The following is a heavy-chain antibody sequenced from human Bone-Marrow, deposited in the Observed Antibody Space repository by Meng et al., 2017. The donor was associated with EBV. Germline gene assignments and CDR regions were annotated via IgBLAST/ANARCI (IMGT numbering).Heavy chain of an antibody. V-gene: IGHV1-69*01. Sequence: QGPLVQSGAEGKKPGSWVKVSCKASGGTFSSYAISWVRQAPGQGLEWMGGIIPIFGTANYAQKFQGRVTITAEESTSTAYMELSSLRSEDTAVYYCARGAVRGVIHWFDPWGQGTLVTVSS. D-gene: IGHD3-10*01. J-gene: IGHJ5*02. CDR1: GGTFSSYA. CDR2: IIPIFGTA. CDR3: ARGAVRGVIHWFDP.